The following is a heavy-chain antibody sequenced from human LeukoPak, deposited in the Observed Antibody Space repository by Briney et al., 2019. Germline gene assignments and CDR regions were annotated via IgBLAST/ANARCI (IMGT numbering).Heavy chain of an antibody. J-gene: IGHJ6*02. CDR1: GFIVSGDF. D-gene: IGHD5-12*01. CDR2: IYSDGST. CDR3: AKEGSPMVATTMDV. Sequence: PGGSLRLSCAASGFIVSGDFMSWVRQAPGKGLEWVSVIYSDGSTYYADSVKGRFTISRDKSKNTLYLQMNSLRAEDTAVYYCAKEGSPMVATTMDVWGQGTTVTVSS. V-gene: IGHV3-66*02.